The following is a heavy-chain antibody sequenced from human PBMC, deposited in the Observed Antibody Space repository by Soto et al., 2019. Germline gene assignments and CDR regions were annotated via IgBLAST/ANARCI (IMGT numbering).Heavy chain of an antibody. Sequence: QVQLVESGGGVVQPGRSLRLSCAASGFTFSSYAMHWVRQAPGKGLEWVAVISYDGSNKYYADSVKGRFTISRDNSKNTMYLQMNSQRPEDTAVYYCARVGYSSSGRMDVWGQGTTVTVSS. V-gene: IGHV3-30-3*01. D-gene: IGHD6-13*01. CDR3: ARVGYSSSGRMDV. CDR2: ISYDGSNK. J-gene: IGHJ6*02. CDR1: GFTFSSYA.